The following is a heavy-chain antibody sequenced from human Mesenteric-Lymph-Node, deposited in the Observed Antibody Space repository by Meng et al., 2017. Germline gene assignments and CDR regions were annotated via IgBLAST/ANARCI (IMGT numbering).Heavy chain of an antibody. Sequence: GESLKISCAASGFTFSSYAMHWVRQAPGKGLEWVAVISYDGSNKYYADSVKGRFTISRDNSRNTVSLQMNNLRAEDTAVYYCAKGITMVRGITYCLDYWGQGTLVTVSS. J-gene: IGHJ4*02. D-gene: IGHD3-10*01. CDR3: AKGITMVRGITYCLDY. V-gene: IGHV3-30*07. CDR1: GFTFSSYA. CDR2: ISYDGSNK.